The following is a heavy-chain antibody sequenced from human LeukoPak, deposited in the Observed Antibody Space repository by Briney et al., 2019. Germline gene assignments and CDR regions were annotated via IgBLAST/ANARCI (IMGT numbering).Heavy chain of an antibody. CDR1: GGSMTSHY. Sequence: SETLSLTCTVSGGSMTSHYWSWIRQPPGKRLECNGYMFYTGRTNYSPSLISRVTISVDTSKKQFSLKLSSVTAADTAVYFCARHRLEMASTHDAFDLWGQGTMVTVSS. J-gene: IGHJ3*01. CDR3: ARHRLEMASTHDAFDL. V-gene: IGHV4-59*08. D-gene: IGHD5-24*01. CDR2: MFYTGRT.